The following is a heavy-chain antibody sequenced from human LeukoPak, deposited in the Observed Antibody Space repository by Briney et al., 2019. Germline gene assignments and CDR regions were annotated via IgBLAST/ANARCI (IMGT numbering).Heavy chain of an antibody. CDR2: INHSGST. V-gene: IGHV4-34*01. Sequence: SETLSLTCAVYGGSFSGYYWSWIRQPPGKGLEWIGEINHSGSTNYNPSLESRVTISVDTSKNQFSLKLSSVTAADTAVYYCARPGSSSWYYSAFDIWGQGTMVTVSS. CDR3: ARPGSSSWYYSAFDI. J-gene: IGHJ3*02. D-gene: IGHD6-13*01. CDR1: GGSFSGYY.